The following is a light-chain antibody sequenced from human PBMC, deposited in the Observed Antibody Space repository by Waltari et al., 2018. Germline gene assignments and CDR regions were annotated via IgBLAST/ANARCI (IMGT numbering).Light chain of an antibody. Sequence: EIVLTQSPATLSLFAGERATLSCRASESVSRYLGWYQQKPGQAPRLLLYDTSIRATGVPARFIGSGYGTDFTLTISSLEPEDFALYFCQQRSLWPLTFGGGTKVEI. CDR3: QQRSLWPLT. CDR1: ESVSRY. V-gene: IGKV3-11*01. CDR2: DTS. J-gene: IGKJ4*01.